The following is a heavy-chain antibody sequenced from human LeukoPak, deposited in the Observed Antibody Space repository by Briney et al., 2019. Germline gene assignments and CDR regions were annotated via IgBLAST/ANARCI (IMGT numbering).Heavy chain of an antibody. CDR1: GGSFSGNY. CDR3: ARRRMVTPITHNWFDP. Sequence: ASETLSLTCAIYGGSFSGNYWSWIRQPPGKGLEWIGEINHSGSTNYNPSLKSRVTISVGTSKNQFSLKLSSVTAADTAVYYCARRRMVTPITHNWFDPWGQGTLVTVSS. CDR2: INHSGST. V-gene: IGHV4-34*01. D-gene: IGHD2-21*02. J-gene: IGHJ5*02.